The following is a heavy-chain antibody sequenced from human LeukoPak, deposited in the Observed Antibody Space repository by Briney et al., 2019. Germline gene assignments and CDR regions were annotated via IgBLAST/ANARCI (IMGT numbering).Heavy chain of an antibody. Sequence: PGGSLRLSCAASGFTFSSYAMHWVRQAPGKGLEYVSAISSNGASTYYANSVKGRFTISRDNSKNTLYLQMGSLRAEDMAVYYCARGNPFVVVVAATLGFDYWGQGTLVTVSS. V-gene: IGHV3-64*01. CDR1: GFTFSSYA. CDR3: ARGNPFVVVVAATLGFDY. J-gene: IGHJ4*02. CDR2: ISSNGAST. D-gene: IGHD2-15*01.